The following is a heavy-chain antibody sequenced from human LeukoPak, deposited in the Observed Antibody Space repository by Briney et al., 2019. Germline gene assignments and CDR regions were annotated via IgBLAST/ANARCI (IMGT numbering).Heavy chain of an antibody. J-gene: IGHJ4*02. CDR1: GFTFSTYS. Sequence: GGSLRLSCAASGFTFSTYSMNWVRQAPGKGLEWVSFIDSSTRTIFYADSVKGRFTISRDNAKNSLFLQMNSLRAEDTAVYYCASLYSSSWLGFDYWGQGTLVTVSS. CDR2: IDSSTRTI. V-gene: IGHV3-48*04. CDR3: ASLYSSSWLGFDY. D-gene: IGHD6-13*01.